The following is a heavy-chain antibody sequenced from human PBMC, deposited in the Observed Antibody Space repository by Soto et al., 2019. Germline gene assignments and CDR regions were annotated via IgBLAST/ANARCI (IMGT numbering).Heavy chain of an antibody. CDR3: ARGRYYMDV. J-gene: IGHJ6*03. CDR1: GGCISSYY. CDR2: IYYSGST. Sequence: SETLSLTCTVSGGCISSYYWSWIRQPPGKGLEWIGYIYYSGSTNYNPSLKSRVTISVDTSKNQFSLKLSSVTAADTAVYYCARGRYYMDVWGKGTTVTVSS. V-gene: IGHV4-59*01.